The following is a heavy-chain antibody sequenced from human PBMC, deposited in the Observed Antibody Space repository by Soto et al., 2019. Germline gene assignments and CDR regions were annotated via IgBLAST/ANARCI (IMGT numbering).Heavy chain of an antibody. CDR3: AGTSTIGTRFDY. D-gene: IGHD1-1*01. CDR1: GGSISTSNW. CDR2: VYHSGST. V-gene: IGHV4-4*02. J-gene: IGHJ4*02. Sequence: QVQLQESGPGLVKPSGTLSLTCAVSGGSISTSNWWSWVRQPPGKGLEWIGEVYHSGSTNYHPSFKSRVAMSVHKSKTQCPLKWNSVTAADTALYYCAGTSTIGTRFDYWGQGSLVTVSS.